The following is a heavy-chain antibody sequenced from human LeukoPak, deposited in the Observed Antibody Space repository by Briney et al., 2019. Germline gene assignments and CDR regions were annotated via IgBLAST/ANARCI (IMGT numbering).Heavy chain of an antibody. CDR1: GFTFSSYA. Sequence: TGGSLRLSCAASGFTFSSYAMHWVRQAPGKGLEYVSAISSNGGSTYYANSVKGRFTISRDTSKNTLYLQMGSLRAEDMAVYYCARGTYWGQGTLVTVSS. J-gene: IGHJ4*02. V-gene: IGHV3-64*01. CDR2: ISSNGGST. CDR3: ARGTY.